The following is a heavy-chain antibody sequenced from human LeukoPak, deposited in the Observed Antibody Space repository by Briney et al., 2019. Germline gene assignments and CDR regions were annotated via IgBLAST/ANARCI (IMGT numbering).Heavy chain of an antibody. CDR3: ARDFLGMDV. CDR1: GFTISNYW. Sequence: GRSLRLSCAASGFTISNYWILWVRQAPGKGLVWVSRINSDGRATNYADSVKGRFTISRDNAKNTLYLQMNSLRVEDTAVYYCARDFLGMDVWGQGTTVTVSS. J-gene: IGHJ6*02. V-gene: IGHV3-74*01. CDR2: INSDGRAT.